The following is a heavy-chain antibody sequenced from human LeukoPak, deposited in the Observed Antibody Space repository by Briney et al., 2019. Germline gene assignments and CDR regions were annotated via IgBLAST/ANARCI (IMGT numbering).Heavy chain of an antibody. V-gene: IGHV4-30-4*08. CDR1: GCSISSGDYY. J-gene: IGHJ4*02. CDR3: ARGDFWSGYGFDY. Sequence: SETLSLTCTVSGCSISSGDYYWSWIRQPPGKGLEWIGYIYYSGSTYYNPSLKSRVTISVDTSKNQFSLKLSSVTAADTAVYYCARGDFWSGYGFDYWGQGTLVTVSS. CDR2: IYYSGST. D-gene: IGHD3-3*01.